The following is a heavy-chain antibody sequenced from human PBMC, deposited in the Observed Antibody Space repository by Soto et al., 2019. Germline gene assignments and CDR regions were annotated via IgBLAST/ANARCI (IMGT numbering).Heavy chain of an antibody. D-gene: IGHD5-12*01. Sequence: EVQLVESGGGLVQFGGSLRLSCAASGFTFSSYWMHWVRQVPGKGLVWVSRIKGDGTNTGYADSVKGRFTIPRDNVKNTLYLQMNSLRAEDTAVYYCARGLSGYYGFDYWGQGTLVTVSS. CDR2: IKGDGTNT. CDR1: GFTFSSYW. V-gene: IGHV3-74*01. J-gene: IGHJ4*02. CDR3: ARGLSGYYGFDY.